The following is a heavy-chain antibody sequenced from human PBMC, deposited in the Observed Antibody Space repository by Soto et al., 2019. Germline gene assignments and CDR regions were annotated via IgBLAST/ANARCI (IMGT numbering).Heavy chain of an antibody. D-gene: IGHD3-16*02. V-gene: IGHV1-8*01. CDR1: GYTFTSYD. CDR3: ARERSSSRRCAP. J-gene: IGHJ5*02. CDR2: MNPNSGNT. Sequence: QVQLVQSGAEVKKPGASVKVSCKASGYTFTSYDINWVRQATGQGLEWMGWMNPNSGNTGYAQKFQGRVTMTTNTSLSTAYMELRSLRSEDAAVCYCARERSSSRRCAPWGQGTLVTVSS.